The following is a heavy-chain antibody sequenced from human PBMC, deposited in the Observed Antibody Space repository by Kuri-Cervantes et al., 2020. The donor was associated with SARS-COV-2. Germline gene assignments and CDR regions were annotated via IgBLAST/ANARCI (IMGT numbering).Heavy chain of an antibody. D-gene: IGHD2-15*01. CDR3: ARDQDIVVVVAAXRGRGAFDI. Sequence: ASVKVSCKASGYTFTGYYMHWVRQAPGQGLEWMGWINPNSGGTNYAQKFQGRVTMTRDTSTSTAYMELSRLRSDDTAVYYCARDQDIVVVVAAXRGRGAFDIWGQGTMVTVSS. V-gene: IGHV1-2*02. J-gene: IGHJ3*02. CDR2: INPNSGGT. CDR1: GYTFTGYY.